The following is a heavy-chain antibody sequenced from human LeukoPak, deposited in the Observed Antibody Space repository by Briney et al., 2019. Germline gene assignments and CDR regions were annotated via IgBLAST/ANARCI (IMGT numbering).Heavy chain of an antibody. CDR3: AVSWFRNYFDY. CDR2: ISYDGSNK. CDR1: GFTFSSYA. D-gene: IGHD6-13*01. V-gene: IGHV3-30*04. Sequence: PGGSLRLSCAASGFTFSSYAMHWVRPAPGKGLEWVAVISYDGSNKYYADSVKGRFTISRDNSKNTLYLQVNSLRAEDTAVYYCAVSWFRNYFDYWGQGTLVTVSS. J-gene: IGHJ4*02.